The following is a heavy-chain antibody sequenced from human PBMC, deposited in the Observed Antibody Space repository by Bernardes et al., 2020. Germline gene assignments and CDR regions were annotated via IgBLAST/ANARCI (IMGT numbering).Heavy chain of an antibody. Sequence: GESLKISCQGSGYNFATYWIGWVRQMPGRGLEWMGIIYPSDSETRYSPSFQGQVTISADESIGTAYLQWSSLKASDTAIYYCARRDYYDGSGYEYWGQGTLVTVSA. CDR3: ARRDYYDGSGYEY. J-gene: IGHJ4*02. CDR1: GYNFATYW. CDR2: IYPSDSET. V-gene: IGHV5-51*01. D-gene: IGHD3-22*01.